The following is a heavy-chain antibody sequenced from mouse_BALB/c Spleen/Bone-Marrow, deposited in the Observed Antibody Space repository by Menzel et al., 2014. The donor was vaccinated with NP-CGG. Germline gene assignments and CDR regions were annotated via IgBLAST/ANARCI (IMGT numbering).Heavy chain of an antibody. D-gene: IGHD1-1*01. Sequence: VQLQESGAEVLKPGASVKISCKATGYTFSSYWIEWVKQRPGHGLEWIGEILPGSGSTNYNEKFKGKATFTADTSSNTACMPLSSLTSEGSVVYYCASWTAVGDYWGQAATLTVTS. V-gene: IGHV1-9*01. CDR2: ILPGSGST. CDR3: ASWTAVGDY. J-gene: IGHJ2*01. CDR1: GYTFSSYW.